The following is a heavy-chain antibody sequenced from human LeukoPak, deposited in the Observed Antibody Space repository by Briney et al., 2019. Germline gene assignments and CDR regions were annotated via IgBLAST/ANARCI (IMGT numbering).Heavy chain of an antibody. CDR2: IYTSGST. CDR3: ARDAGYHILHAFDI. Sequence: PSETLSLTCTVSGGSISSYYWSWIRQPAGKGLEWIGRIYTSGSTNYNPSLKSRVTMSVDTSKNQFSLQLYSVTPDDTAVYYCARDAGYHILHAFDIWGQGTMVTVSS. D-gene: IGHD1-26*01. V-gene: IGHV4-4*07. CDR1: GGSISSYY. J-gene: IGHJ3*02.